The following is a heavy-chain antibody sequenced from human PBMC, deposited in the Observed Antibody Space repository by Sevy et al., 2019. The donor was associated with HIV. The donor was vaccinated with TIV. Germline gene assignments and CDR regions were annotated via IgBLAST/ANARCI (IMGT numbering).Heavy chain of an antibody. CDR3: ATAPARMSVADDAFDI. D-gene: IGHD6-19*01. Sequence: ASVKVSCKVSGYILSELSVHWVRQAPGKGLEWMGGFDPEDGETIYAQKFQGRVTMTEDTSTDTAYMELTSLRSEDTAVYYCATAPARMSVADDAFDIWGQGTMVTVSS. V-gene: IGHV1-24*01. J-gene: IGHJ3*02. CDR2: FDPEDGET. CDR1: GYILSELS.